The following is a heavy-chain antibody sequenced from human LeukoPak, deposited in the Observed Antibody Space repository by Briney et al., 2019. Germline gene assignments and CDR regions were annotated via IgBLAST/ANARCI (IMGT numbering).Heavy chain of an antibody. CDR2: IIPILGIA. Sequence: SVKVSCKASGGTFSSYAISWVRQAPGQGLEWMGRIIPILGIANYAQKFQGRVTITADKSTSTAYMELSSLRSEDTAVYYCARVPQETHHGDCWGQGTLVTVSS. V-gene: IGHV1-69*04. CDR1: GGTFSSYA. J-gene: IGHJ4*02. CDR3: ARVPQETHHGDC.